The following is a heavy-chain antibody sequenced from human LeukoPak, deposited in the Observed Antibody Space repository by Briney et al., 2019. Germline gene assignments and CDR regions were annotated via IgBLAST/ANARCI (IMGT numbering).Heavy chain of an antibody. CDR2: ISSSSSYI. D-gene: IGHD3-22*01. J-gene: IGHJ3*02. V-gene: IGHV3-21*01. CDR1: GFTLSSYS. Sequence: TGGSLRLSCAASGFTLSSYSMNWVRQAPGKGLEWVSSISSSSSYIYYADSVKGRFTISRDNAKNSLYLQMNSLRAEDTAVYYCASGLLYYYDSSALGAFDIWGQGTMATVSS. CDR3: ASGLLYYYDSSALGAFDI.